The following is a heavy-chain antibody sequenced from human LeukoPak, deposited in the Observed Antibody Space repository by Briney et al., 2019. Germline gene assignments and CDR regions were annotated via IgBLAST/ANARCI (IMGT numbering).Heavy chain of an antibody. V-gene: IGHV3-23*01. CDR2: ISGSGDNT. CDR3: AKGSYYDSSGSFYFDY. D-gene: IGHD3-22*01. CDR1: GFTFSSYA. Sequence: GRSLRLSGAAPGFTFSSYAMSWVRQAPGKGLEWVSGISGSGDNTYYADSVKGRFTISRDNSKNTPYVQVNSLGTEDTAAYYCAKGSYYDSSGSFYFDYWGQGTLATVSS. J-gene: IGHJ4*02.